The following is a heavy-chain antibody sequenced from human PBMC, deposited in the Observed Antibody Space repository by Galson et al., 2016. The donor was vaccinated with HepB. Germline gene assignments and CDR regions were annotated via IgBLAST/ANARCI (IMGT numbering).Heavy chain of an antibody. D-gene: IGHD2-15*01. CDR2: INKNSGSI. J-gene: IGHJ4*02. CDR1: GFTFSAYA. Sequence: SLRLSCAASGFTFSAYAMNWVRQAPGKGLEWVSYINKNSGSIYYADSVKGRFTISGDDAKNSLFLHMISLSDEDTAVYYCVRADGSDWDFDSWGQGTLVTVSS. CDR3: VRADGSDWDFDS. V-gene: IGHV3-48*02.